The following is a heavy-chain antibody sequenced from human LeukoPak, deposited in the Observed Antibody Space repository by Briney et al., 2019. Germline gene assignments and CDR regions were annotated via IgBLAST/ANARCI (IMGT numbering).Heavy chain of an antibody. D-gene: IGHD4-23*01. CDR1: GFTFDDHG. CDR3: AREALNYGGNSRFDY. Sequence: GGSLRLSCAASGFTFDDHGMSWVRQAPGKGLEWVSGINWNGGSTGYADSVKGRFTISRDNSKNTLYLQMNSLRAEDTAVYYCAREALNYGGNSRFDYWGQGTLVTVSS. V-gene: IGHV3-20*04. J-gene: IGHJ4*02. CDR2: INWNGGST.